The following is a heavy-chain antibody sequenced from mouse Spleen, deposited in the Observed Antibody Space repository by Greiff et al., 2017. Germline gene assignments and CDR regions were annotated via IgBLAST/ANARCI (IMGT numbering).Heavy chain of an antibody. V-gene: IGHV5-15*01. D-gene: IGHD4-1*01. CDR3: ARRTGTEGVYYFDY. Sequence: EVQLVESGGGLVKPGGSLKLSCAASGFTFSDYGMAWVRQAPGKGPEWVAFISNLAYSIYYADTVTGRFTISRENAKNTLYLEMSSLRSEDTAMYYCARRTGTEGVYYFDYWGQGTTLTVSS. J-gene: IGHJ2*01. CDR1: GFTFSDYG. CDR2: ISNLAYSI.